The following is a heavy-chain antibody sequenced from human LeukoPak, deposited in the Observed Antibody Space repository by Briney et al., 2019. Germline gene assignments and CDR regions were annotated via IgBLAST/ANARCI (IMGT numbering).Heavy chain of an antibody. V-gene: IGHV4-38-2*02. D-gene: IGHD2-15*01. CDR3: ASWWGDY. CDR1: GYSISSGYY. J-gene: IGHJ4*02. CDR2: IYHSGST. Sequence: SGTLSLTCTVSGYSISSGYYWGWIRQPPGKGLEWIGSIYHSGSTYYNPSLKSRVTISVDTSKNQFSLKLSSVTAADTAVYYCASWWGDYWGQGTLVTVSS.